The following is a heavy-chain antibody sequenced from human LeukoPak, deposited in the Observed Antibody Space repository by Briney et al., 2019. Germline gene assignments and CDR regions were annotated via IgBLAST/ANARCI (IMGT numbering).Heavy chain of an antibody. CDR1: GFTFSSYS. Sequence: PGGSLRLSCAASGFTFSSYSMNWVRQAPGKGLEWVSSISSSSSYTYYADSVKGRFTISRDNAKNSLYLQMNSLRAEDTAVYYCARDVRWEVSYWGQGTLVTVSS. CDR3: ARDVRWEVSY. J-gene: IGHJ4*02. V-gene: IGHV3-21*01. CDR2: ISSSSSYT. D-gene: IGHD1-26*01.